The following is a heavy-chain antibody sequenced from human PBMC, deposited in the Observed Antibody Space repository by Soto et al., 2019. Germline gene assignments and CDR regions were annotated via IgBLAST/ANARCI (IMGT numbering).Heavy chain of an antibody. V-gene: IGHV3-23*01. CDR1: GFTFSSYA. CDR3: AKFAVWFGNYYGMDV. J-gene: IGHJ6*02. D-gene: IGHD3-10*01. Sequence: GGSLRLSCAASGFTFSSYAMSWVRQAPGKGLEWVSAISGSGGSTYYADSVKGRFTISRDNSKNTLYLQMNSLRAEDTAVYYYAKFAVWFGNYYGMDVWGQGTTVTVSS. CDR2: ISGSGGST.